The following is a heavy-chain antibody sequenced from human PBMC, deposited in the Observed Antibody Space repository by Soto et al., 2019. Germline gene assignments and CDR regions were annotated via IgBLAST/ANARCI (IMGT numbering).Heavy chain of an antibody. CDR3: AHRRGYGDYCDY. CDR1: GFSLSTSGVG. V-gene: IGHV2-5*01. J-gene: IGHJ4*02. Sequence: QITLKESGPTLVKPTQTLTLTCTFSGFSLSTSGVGVGWIRQPPGKALEWLALIYWNDDKRYSPSLKSRLTITKDTSKNQVVLTMTNMDPVDTATYYCAHRRGYGDYCDYWGQGTLVTVSS. D-gene: IGHD4-17*01. CDR2: IYWNDDK.